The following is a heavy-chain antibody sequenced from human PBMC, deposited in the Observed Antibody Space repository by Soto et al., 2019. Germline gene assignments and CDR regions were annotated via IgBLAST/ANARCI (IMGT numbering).Heavy chain of an antibody. CDR2: ITSASDYI. CDR1: GVMFSKST. V-gene: IGHV3-21*01. CDR3: AKVGGGSPTRHDV. Sequence: GGALRLCCVSSGVMFSKSTMNWGRQAPGKGLEWVSSITSASDYIFYADSVKGRFTILRDNANNSLYLQMNSLRAEDTAVYYCAKVGGGSPTRHDVWAQGTMVLVSS. J-gene: IGHJ3*01. D-gene: IGHD3-16*01.